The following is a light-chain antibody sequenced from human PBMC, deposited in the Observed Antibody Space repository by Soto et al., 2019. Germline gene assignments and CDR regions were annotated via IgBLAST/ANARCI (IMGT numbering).Light chain of an antibody. CDR2: GVS. Sequence: ERVMTQSPVTLSVSPGESVTLSCRASQSVGTNLAWYQQKPGQAPSLLIYGVSTRATGIPTRFSGSGSGRQFTLTISSLQSEDFAVYYCQQYNNWPQTFGKGTKVDIK. CDR3: QQYNNWPQT. V-gene: IGKV3-15*01. CDR1: QSVGTN. J-gene: IGKJ1*01.